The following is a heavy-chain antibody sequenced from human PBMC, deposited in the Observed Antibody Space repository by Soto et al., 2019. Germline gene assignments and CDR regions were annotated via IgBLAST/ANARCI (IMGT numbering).Heavy chain of an antibody. J-gene: IGHJ2*01. CDR1: GFVYSTYA. CDR2: IWNDGTKE. CDR3: VRGIPSQYSSNWLYWYFDL. D-gene: IGHD6-13*01. Sequence: VQLVESGGGVVQPGRSLRLSCAASGFVYSTYAMHWVRLSPGKGLEWVALIWNDGTKEYYVDSVKGRFIISRDNSQNPLNLQMDSLRAEDTAVYFCVRGIPSQYSSNWLYWYFDLWGRGTQVTVSS. V-gene: IGHV3-33*01.